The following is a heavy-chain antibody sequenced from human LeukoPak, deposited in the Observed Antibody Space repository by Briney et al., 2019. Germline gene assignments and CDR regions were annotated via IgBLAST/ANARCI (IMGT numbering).Heavy chain of an antibody. Sequence: SETLSLTCAVYGGSFSGYYWSWIRQPPGKGLEWVGEINHSGSTNYNPSLKSRVTISVDTSKNQFSLKLSSVTAADTAVYYCARLVGYFDYWGQGTLVTVSS. CDR3: ARLVGYFDY. CDR1: GGSFSGYY. V-gene: IGHV4-34*01. J-gene: IGHJ4*02. D-gene: IGHD6-6*01. CDR2: INHSGST.